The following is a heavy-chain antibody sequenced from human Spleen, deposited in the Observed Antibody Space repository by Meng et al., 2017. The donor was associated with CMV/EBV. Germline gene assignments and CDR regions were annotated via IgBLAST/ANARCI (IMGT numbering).Heavy chain of an antibody. CDR1: GASISSYY. Sequence: SETLSLTCTVSGASISSYYWTWIRQPPGKGLEWIGYIFYDGSTNYNPSLKSRPTISLDTSKNHFSLKLSSVTAADTAVYYCAKETSISVAAPNAFDIWGQGTMVTVSS. CDR2: IFYDGST. CDR3: AKETSISVAAPNAFDI. V-gene: IGHV4-59*01. J-gene: IGHJ3*02. D-gene: IGHD6-19*01.